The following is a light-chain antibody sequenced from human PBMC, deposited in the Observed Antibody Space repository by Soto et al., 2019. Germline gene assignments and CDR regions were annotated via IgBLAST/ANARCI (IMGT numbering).Light chain of an antibody. V-gene: IGKV3-15*01. J-gene: IGKJ1*01. CDR3: QQYNNWPPDRT. CDR2: GAS. CDR1: QSVSSN. Sequence: EIVMTQSPATLSVSPGERATLSCRASQSVSSNLAWYQQKPGQAPRLLIYGASTRATGIPARFSGSGSGTECTLTISSMQSEDFAIYFWQQYNNWPPDRTFGQGTKVAIK.